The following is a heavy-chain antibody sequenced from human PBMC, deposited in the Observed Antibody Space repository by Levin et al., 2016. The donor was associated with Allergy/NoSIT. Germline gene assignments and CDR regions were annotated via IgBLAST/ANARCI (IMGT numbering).Heavy chain of an antibody. Sequence: WVRQAPGQGLEWMGCINPENGEASLAQKFQDRVTMTRDTSITTLFLDLTRLRFDDTAVYYCTRDTRPQGNRSPTGGWFDPWGQGTLVTVSS. CDR2: INPENGEA. CDR3: TRDTRPQGNRSPTGGWFDP. D-gene: IGHD2/OR15-2a*01. V-gene: IGHV1-2*02. J-gene: IGHJ5*02.